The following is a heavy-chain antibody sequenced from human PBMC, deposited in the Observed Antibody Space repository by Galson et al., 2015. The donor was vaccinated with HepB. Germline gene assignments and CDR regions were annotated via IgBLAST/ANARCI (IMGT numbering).Heavy chain of an antibody. Sequence: SVKVSCKASGYTFTSYAMHWVRQAPGQRLEWMGWINAGNGNTKYSQKFQGRVTITRDTSASTAYMELSSLRSEDTAVYYCARTKLGNCGGDCGAFDIWGQGTMVTVSS. D-gene: IGHD2-21*02. CDR1: GYTFTSYA. CDR2: INAGNGNT. V-gene: IGHV1-3*01. CDR3: ARTKLGNCGGDCGAFDI. J-gene: IGHJ3*02.